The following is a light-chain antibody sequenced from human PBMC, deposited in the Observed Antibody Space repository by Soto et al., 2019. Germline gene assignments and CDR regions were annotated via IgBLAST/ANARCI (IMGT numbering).Light chain of an antibody. V-gene: IGLV2-14*03. CDR1: SSDVGGYNY. J-gene: IGLJ1*01. CDR3: SSYTTSNTRQIV. Sequence: QSVLTQPASVSGSPEQSITISCTGTSSDVGGYNYVSWYQHHPGKAPKLIIYDVSNRPSGVSIRFSASKSDNTASLTISGLQPEDEVDYHCSSYTTSNTRQIVFGTGTKVTV. CDR2: DVS.